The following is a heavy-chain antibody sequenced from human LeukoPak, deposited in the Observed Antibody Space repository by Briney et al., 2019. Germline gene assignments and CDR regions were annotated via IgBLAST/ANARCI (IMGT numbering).Heavy chain of an antibody. CDR2: INPNSGGT. V-gene: IGHV1-2*02. CDR1: GYTFIGYY. CDR3: ARRLTRVNSYYGLDV. Sequence: ASGKVSCKASGYTFIGYYIHWVRQAPGQGLEWMGWINPNSGGTRNAQKLQGRVTMTSDTSTRTAYMELSSLKSDDTAVYYCARRLTRVNSYYGLDVWGQGTTVTVS. D-gene: IGHD1-7*01. J-gene: IGHJ6*02.